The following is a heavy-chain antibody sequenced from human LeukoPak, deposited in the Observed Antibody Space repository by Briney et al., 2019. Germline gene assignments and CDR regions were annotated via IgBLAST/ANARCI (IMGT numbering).Heavy chain of an antibody. V-gene: IGHV4-34*01. CDR2: INHSGST. D-gene: IGHD6-19*01. Sequence: SETLSLTCAVYGGSFSGYYWSWIRQPPGKGLEWIGEINHSGSTNYNPSLKSRVTISVDTSKNQFSLKLSSVTAADTAVYYCARGLAPGWGYHHYYMDVWGKGTTVTISS. CDR3: ARGLAPGWGYHHYYMDV. CDR1: GGSFSGYY. J-gene: IGHJ6*03.